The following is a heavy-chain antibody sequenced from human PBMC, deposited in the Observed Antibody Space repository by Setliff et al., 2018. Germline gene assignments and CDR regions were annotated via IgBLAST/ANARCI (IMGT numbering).Heavy chain of an antibody. J-gene: IGHJ4*02. V-gene: IGHV1-2*04. D-gene: IGHD3-22*01. CDR2: INPNSGGT. CDR1: GGTFSSNA. CDR3: ARDRDSSGYPYYFGY. Sequence: GASVKVSCKASGGTFSSNAISWVRQAPGQGLEWMGWINPNSGGTNYAQKFQGWVTMTRDTSISTAYMELSRLRSDDTAVYYCARDRDSSGYPYYFGYWGQGTLVTVSS.